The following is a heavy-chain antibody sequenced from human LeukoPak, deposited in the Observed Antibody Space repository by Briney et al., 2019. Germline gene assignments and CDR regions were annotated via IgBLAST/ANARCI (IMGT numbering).Heavy chain of an antibody. CDR3: ARQRSTAYYDSSGLPYDAFDI. D-gene: IGHD3-22*01. CDR2: IYPGDSDT. J-gene: IGHJ3*02. V-gene: IGHV5-51*01. CDR1: GYRFSSDW. Sequence: GESLKISCKGSGYRFSSDWIGWVRQKPGKGLEWMGIIYPGDSDTRYSPSFQGQVTISADKSISTAYLQWSSLKASDTAMYYCARQRSTAYYDSSGLPYDAFDIWGQGTMVTVSS.